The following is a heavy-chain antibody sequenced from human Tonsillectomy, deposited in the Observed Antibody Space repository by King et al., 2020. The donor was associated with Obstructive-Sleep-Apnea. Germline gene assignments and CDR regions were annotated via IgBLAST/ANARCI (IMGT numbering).Heavy chain of an antibody. CDR1: GITFINYG. CDR2: ISGSGGNT. J-gene: IGHJ5*02. Sequence: VQLVESGGGLVQPGGSLRLSCAASGITFINYGMSWGRQAPGKGLEWVSTISGSGGNTYYADSMKGRFTISRDNSKNTLYLQMNSLRADDTAAYYCAKLVTVDIRVVTATAGWFDPWGQGTLVTVSS. D-gene: IGHD2-21*02. CDR3: AKLVTVDIRVVTATAGWFDP. V-gene: IGHV3-23*04.